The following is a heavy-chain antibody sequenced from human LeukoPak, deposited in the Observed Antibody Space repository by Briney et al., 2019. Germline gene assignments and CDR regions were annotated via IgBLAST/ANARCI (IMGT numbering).Heavy chain of an antibody. V-gene: IGHV1-69*13. CDR2: IIPIFGTA. CDR3: ARVGVTMVRGVSPGYYVDY. Sequence: ASVKVSCKASGGTFSSYAISWVRQAPGQGLEWMGGIIPIFGTANYAQKFLGRVTITADESTSTAYMELSSLRSEDTAVYHCARVGVTMVRGVSPGYYVDYWGQGTLVTVSS. J-gene: IGHJ4*02. D-gene: IGHD3-10*01. CDR1: GGTFSSYA.